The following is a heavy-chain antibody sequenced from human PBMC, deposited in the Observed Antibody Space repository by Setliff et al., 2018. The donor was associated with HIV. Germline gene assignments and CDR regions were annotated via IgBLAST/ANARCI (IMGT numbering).Heavy chain of an antibody. D-gene: IGHD4-17*01. Sequence: PSETLSLTCTISGGFISNHYWNWIRQPPGKGLEWIGSTHYSGSSYYSPSLKSRVTISLDTSKNQFSLKLSSMTAADTAVYYCARQITSVTPEMLVVNDAFDVWGQGKMVTVSS. V-gene: IGHV4-59*11. CDR3: ARQITSVTPEMLVVNDAFDV. CDR2: THYSGSS. J-gene: IGHJ3*01. CDR1: GGFISNHY.